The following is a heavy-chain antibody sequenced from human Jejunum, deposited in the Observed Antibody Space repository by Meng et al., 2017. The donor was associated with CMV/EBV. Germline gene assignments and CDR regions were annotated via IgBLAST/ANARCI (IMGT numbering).Heavy chain of an antibody. CDR3: APGFRSWSGSYSS. D-gene: IGHD1-26*01. V-gene: IGHV4-34*01. Sequence: QVHQQRWGAGLLKHWGTLSLTCGVYGAPFSGYWSWVRHPPGKGLEWIGEITHSGSTNYNVSLKSRVTISIDTSKNQFSLKLSSVTATDTAVYYCAPGFRSWSGSYSSWGQGTLVTVSS. CDR2: ITHSGST. CDR1: GAPFSGY. J-gene: IGHJ4*02.